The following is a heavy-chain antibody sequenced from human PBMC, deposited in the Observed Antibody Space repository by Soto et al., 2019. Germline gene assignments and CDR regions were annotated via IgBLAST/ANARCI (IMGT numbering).Heavy chain of an antibody. J-gene: IGHJ6*02. CDR1: GFSLSTSGVG. CDR3: AHSILDSSSWLYYYGMDV. V-gene: IGHV2-5*02. D-gene: IGHD6-13*01. Sequence: QITLKESGPTLVKPTQTLTLTCTFSGFSLSTSGVGVGWIRQPPGKALEWLALIYWDDDKRYSPSLKSRLTIAKDTSKNQVVITMTNMDPVDTATYYSAHSILDSSSWLYYYGMDVWGQGTTVTVSS. CDR2: IYWDDDK.